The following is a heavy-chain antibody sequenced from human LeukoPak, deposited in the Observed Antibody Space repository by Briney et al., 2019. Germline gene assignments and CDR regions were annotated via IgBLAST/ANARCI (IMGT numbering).Heavy chain of an antibody. Sequence: ASETLSLTCAVYGGSFSGYYWSWIRQPPGKGLEWIGEINHSGSTNYNPSLKRRVTISVDTSKNQVSLKLSSVTAADTAVYYCARRAGGYSHPYDYGGQGTLVTVSS. CDR1: GGSFSGYY. D-gene: IGHD4-23*01. V-gene: IGHV4-34*01. CDR2: INHSGST. J-gene: IGHJ4*02. CDR3: ARRAGGYSHPYDY.